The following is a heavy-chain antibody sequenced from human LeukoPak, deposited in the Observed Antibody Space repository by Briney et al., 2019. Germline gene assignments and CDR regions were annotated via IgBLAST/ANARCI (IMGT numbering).Heavy chain of an antibody. CDR3: ARDGKYYDYVWGSYRSYYFDY. J-gene: IGHJ4*02. D-gene: IGHD3-16*02. CDR1: GYTFTSYG. V-gene: IGHV1-18*01. Sequence: ASVKVSCKASGYTFTSYGISWVRQAPGQGLEWMGWISAYNGNTNYAQKLQSRVTMTTDTSTSTAYMELRSLRSDDTAVYYCARDGKYYDYVWGSYRSYYFDYWGQGTLVTVSS. CDR2: ISAYNGNT.